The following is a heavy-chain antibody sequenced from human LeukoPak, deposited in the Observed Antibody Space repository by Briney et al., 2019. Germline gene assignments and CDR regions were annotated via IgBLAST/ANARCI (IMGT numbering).Heavy chain of an antibody. J-gene: IGHJ4*02. CDR1: GGSISSYY. Sequence: SETLSLTCTVSGGSISSYYWSWIRQPPGKGLEWIGYIYYSGSTNYNPSLKSRVTISVDTSKNQFSLKLSSVTAADTAVYYCARVGYSSSGNYYNDRGAFDYWGQGTLVTVSS. CDR3: ARVGYSSSGNYYNDRGAFDY. V-gene: IGHV4-59*01. CDR2: IYYSGST. D-gene: IGHD3-10*01.